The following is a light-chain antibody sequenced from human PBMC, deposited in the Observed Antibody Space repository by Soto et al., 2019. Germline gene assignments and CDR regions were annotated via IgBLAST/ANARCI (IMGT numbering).Light chain of an antibody. Sequence: DIQMTQSPSSLSASVGDRVTITCRASQSVSSYLNWYQQKAGKAPKLLIYAASSLQSGVPSRFRGSGSGTDFTFTISRLQPEDIATYYCQQYENRPTFGQGTRLEIK. CDR3: QQYENRPT. V-gene: IGKV1-33*01. J-gene: IGKJ5*01. CDR2: AAS. CDR1: QSVSSY.